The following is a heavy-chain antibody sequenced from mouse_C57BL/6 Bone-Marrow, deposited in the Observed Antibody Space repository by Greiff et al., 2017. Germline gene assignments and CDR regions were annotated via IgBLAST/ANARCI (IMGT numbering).Heavy chain of an antibody. CDR1: GYTFTSYW. Sequence: QVQLQQPGAELVKPGASVKLSCKASGYTFTSYWMNWVKQRPGQGLEWIGMIHPNSGSTNYNEKFKSKATLTVDKSSSTAYMQLSSLTSEDSAVYYCAELGSYAMDYWGQGTSVTVSS. J-gene: IGHJ4*01. CDR3: AELGSYAMDY. CDR2: IHPNSGST. V-gene: IGHV1-64*01. D-gene: IGHD4-1*01.